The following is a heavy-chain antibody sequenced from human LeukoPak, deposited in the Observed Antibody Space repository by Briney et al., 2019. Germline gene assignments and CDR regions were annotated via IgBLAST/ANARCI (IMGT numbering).Heavy chain of an antibody. CDR1: GGTFSSYA. V-gene: IGHV1-69*13. J-gene: IGHJ4*02. CDR2: IIPIFGTA. Sequence: ASVKVSCKASGGTFSSYAISWVRQAPGQGLEWMGGIIPIFGTANYAQKFQGRVTITADESTSTAYMELSSLRSEDTAVYYCARDAANDYGDYKLYYFDYWGQGTLVTVSS. CDR3: ARDAANDYGDYKLYYFDY. D-gene: IGHD4-17*01.